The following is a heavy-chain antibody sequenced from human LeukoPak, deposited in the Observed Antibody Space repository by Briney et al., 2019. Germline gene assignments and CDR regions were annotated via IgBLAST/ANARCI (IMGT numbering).Heavy chain of an antibody. J-gene: IGHJ3*02. Sequence: SETLPLTCAVYGGSFSGYYWSWIRQPPGKGLEWIGEINHSGSTNYNPSLKSRVTISVDTSKNQFSLKLSSVTAADTAVYYCASHRWWAPFDIWGQGTMVTVSS. CDR2: INHSGST. D-gene: IGHD2-15*01. CDR3: ASHRWWAPFDI. V-gene: IGHV4-34*01. CDR1: GGSFSGYY.